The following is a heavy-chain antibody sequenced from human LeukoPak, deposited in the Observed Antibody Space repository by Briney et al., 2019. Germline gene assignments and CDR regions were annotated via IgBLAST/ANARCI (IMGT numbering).Heavy chain of an antibody. V-gene: IGHV3-30*03. CDR2: IADDGSSQ. CDR1: GFIFTNHA. J-gene: IGHJ4*02. CDR3: AREKLDTRGYVDY. Sequence: PGGSLRLSCAASGFIFTNHAMHWVRQAPGLGLDWVAVIADDGSSQYYAESVKGRFTISRDNAKNLLYLQMNSLRAEDTAVYYCAREKLDTRGYVDYWGQGTLVTVSS. D-gene: IGHD3-22*01.